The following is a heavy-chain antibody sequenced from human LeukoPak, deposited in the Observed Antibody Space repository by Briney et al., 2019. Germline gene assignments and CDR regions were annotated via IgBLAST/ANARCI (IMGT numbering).Heavy chain of an antibody. D-gene: IGHD3-22*01. V-gene: IGHV4-31*03. J-gene: IGHJ4*02. CDR3: ARAGLYYYDSSGYSHLPYYFDY. Sequence: SETLSLTCTVSGGSLSSGGYYWIWLRQHPGKGLEWFGYIYYSGSTYYNPSLKSRVTISVDTTKNQFSLKLSSVTAADTAVYCCARAGLYYYDSSGYSHLPYYFDYWGQGTLVTVSS. CDR2: IYYSGST. CDR1: GGSLSSGGYY.